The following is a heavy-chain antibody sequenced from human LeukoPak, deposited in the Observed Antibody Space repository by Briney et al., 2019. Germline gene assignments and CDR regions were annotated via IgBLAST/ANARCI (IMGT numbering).Heavy chain of an antibody. Sequence: SETLSLTCAVYGGSFSGYYWSWIRQPPGKGLEWIGEINHSGSTNYNPSLKSRVTISVDTSKNQFSLKLSSVTAADTAVYYCARRLLPSYYYGSGSPGYYMDVWGKGTTVTISS. D-gene: IGHD3-10*01. CDR3: ARRLLPSYYYGSGSPGYYMDV. CDR2: INHSGST. CDR1: GGSFSGYY. V-gene: IGHV4-34*01. J-gene: IGHJ6*03.